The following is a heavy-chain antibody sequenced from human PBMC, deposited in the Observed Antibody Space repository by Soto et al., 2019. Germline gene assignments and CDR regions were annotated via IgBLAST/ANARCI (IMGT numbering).Heavy chain of an antibody. CDR1: GYTLTELS. Sequence: ASVKVSCKVSGYTLTELSIHWVRQAPGEGLEWMGGFDLENGETIYAQRFQGRVTMTEESSADTPYMELSSLRSEDTAVYNCAIEVRIWKQFDHWGHG. D-gene: IGHD3-10*01. V-gene: IGHV1-24*01. CDR2: FDLENGET. J-gene: IGHJ4*01. CDR3: AIEVRIWKQFDH.